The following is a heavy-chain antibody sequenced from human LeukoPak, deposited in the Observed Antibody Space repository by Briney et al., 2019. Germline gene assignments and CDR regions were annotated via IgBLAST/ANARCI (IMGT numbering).Heavy chain of an antibody. CDR1: GGSISSYY. D-gene: IGHD2/OR15-2a*01. V-gene: IGHV4-59*12. Sequence: SETLSLTCTVSGGSISSYYWSWIRQPPGKGLEWIGYIYYSGSTNYNPSLKSRVTLSVDTSKNQFSLRLNSVTAADTAVYYCARDSAPNLLAYFDYWGQGTLVTVSS. CDR2: IYYSGST. J-gene: IGHJ4*02. CDR3: ARDSAPNLLAYFDY.